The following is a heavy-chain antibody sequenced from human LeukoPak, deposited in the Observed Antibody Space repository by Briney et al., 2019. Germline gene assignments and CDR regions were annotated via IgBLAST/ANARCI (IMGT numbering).Heavy chain of an antibody. CDR1: GYTFTSYD. Sequence: EASVKASCKASGYTFTSYDINWVRQATGQGLEWMGWMNPNSGNTGYAQKFQGRVTITRNTSISTAYMELSSLRSEDTAVYYCARVGSSSWFSPYYYYYYMDVWGKGTTVTVSS. J-gene: IGHJ6*03. CDR2: MNPNSGNT. D-gene: IGHD6-13*01. V-gene: IGHV1-8*03. CDR3: ARVGSSSWFSPYYYYYYMDV.